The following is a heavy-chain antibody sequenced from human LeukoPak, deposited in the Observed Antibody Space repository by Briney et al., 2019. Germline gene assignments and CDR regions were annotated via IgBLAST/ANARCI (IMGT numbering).Heavy chain of an antibody. CDR3: AKDRRYYDFWSGYYAYYYYGMDV. CDR1: GFTFSSYG. Sequence: AGGSLRLSCAASGFTFSSYGMRWVRQAPGKGLEWVAVISYDGSNKYYADSVKGRFTISRDNSKNTLYLQMNSLRAEDTAVYYCAKDRRYYDFWSGYYAYYYYGMDVWGQGTTVTVSS. J-gene: IGHJ6*02. V-gene: IGHV3-30*18. D-gene: IGHD3-3*01. CDR2: ISYDGSNK.